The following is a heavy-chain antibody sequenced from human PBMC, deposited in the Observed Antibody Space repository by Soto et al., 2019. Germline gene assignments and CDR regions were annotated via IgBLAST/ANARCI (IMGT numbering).Heavy chain of an antibody. V-gene: IGHV4-34*01. CDR1: GWSFSGYY. Sequence: ETLSLTCPVYGWSFSGYYWSWIRQPPGKGLEWIGEINHSGSTNYNPSLKSRVTISVDTSKNQFSLKLSSVTAADTAVYYCARKRVSLMVYALYYYYGMDVWGQGTTVTVSS. D-gene: IGHD2-8*01. CDR2: INHSGST. CDR3: ARKRVSLMVYALYYYYGMDV. J-gene: IGHJ6*02.